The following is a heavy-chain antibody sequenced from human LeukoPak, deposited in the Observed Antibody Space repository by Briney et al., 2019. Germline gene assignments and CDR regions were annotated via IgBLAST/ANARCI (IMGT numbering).Heavy chain of an antibody. Sequence: QPGGSLLLSGTAAGFIFSSYWMRWGRQPPGKGVEGGASIKQDGTEKYYEDSEKGRFTISKDTSKNSLYLQMNTLRAEDTAVYYCAREDHSTYAYWGQGTLVTVSS. J-gene: IGHJ4*02. CDR2: IKQDGTEK. D-gene: IGHD2/OR15-2a*01. CDR1: GFIFSSYW. V-gene: IGHV3-7*01. CDR3: AREDHSTYAY.